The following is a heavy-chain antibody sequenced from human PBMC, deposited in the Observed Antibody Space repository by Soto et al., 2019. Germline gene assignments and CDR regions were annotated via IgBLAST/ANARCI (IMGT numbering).Heavy chain of an antibody. CDR2: IIPLFGTT. V-gene: IGHV1-69*13. J-gene: IGHJ6*02. D-gene: IGHD1-1*01. Sequence: SVKVSCKASGGTFSSYAIDWGRQAPGQGLEWMGGIIPLFGTTNYAQKLQGRVKLTADESTRTAYMELSTLTSEDTAVYYCARGTVTGSEYNYYYYGMDVWGQGTTVTVSS. CDR1: GGTFSSYA. CDR3: ARGTVTGSEYNYYYYGMDV.